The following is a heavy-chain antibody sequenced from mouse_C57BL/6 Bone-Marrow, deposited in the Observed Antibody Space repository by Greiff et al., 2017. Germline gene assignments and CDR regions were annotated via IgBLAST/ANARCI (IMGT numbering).Heavy chain of an antibody. J-gene: IGHJ2*01. CDR3: ARINYYGSILYFDY. CDR1: GFSLSTFGMG. Sequence: QVTLKESGPGILQPSQTLSLTCSFSGFSLSTFGMGVGWIRQPSGKGLEWLAHIWWDDDKYYNPALKSRLTISKDTSKNQVFLKIANVDTSETATYYCARINYYGSILYFDYWGQGTTLTVSS. V-gene: IGHV8-8*01. CDR2: IWWDDDK. D-gene: IGHD1-1*01.